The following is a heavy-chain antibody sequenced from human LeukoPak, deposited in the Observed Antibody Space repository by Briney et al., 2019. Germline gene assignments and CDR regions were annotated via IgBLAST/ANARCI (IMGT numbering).Heavy chain of an antibody. Sequence: PGGSLRLSCAASGFTFDDYAMHWVRQTPGKGLEWVSGINWKSGSIGYADSVKGRFTISRDNAKNSLYLQMNSLRPEDTALYYCAKDKGSGWSGIDYWGQGTLVTVSS. J-gene: IGHJ4*02. CDR2: INWKSGSI. CDR1: GFTFDDYA. D-gene: IGHD6-19*01. CDR3: AKDKGSGWSGIDY. V-gene: IGHV3-9*01.